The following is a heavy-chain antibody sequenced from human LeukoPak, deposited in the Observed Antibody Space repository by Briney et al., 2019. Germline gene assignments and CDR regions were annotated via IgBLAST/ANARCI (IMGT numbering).Heavy chain of an antibody. Sequence: SETLSLTCTVSGGSISSSSYYWGWIRQPPGKGLEWTGSIYYSGSTYYNPSLKSRVTISVDTSKNQFSLKLSSVTAADTAVYYCARVSSVYYGSGSYYRATFFDYWGQGTLVTVSS. J-gene: IGHJ4*02. CDR3: ARVSSVYYGSGSYYRATFFDY. CDR1: GGSISSSSYY. CDR2: IYYSGST. D-gene: IGHD3-10*01. V-gene: IGHV4-39*07.